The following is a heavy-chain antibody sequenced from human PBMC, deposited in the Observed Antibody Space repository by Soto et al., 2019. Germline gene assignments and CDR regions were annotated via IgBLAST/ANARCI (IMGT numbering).Heavy chain of an antibody. CDR3: AGLGWNIRPFGA. CDR2: ISGGAGTT. Sequence: EVQLLESGGGLVQPGGSLRLSCAASGFTFSNSGMRWVRQAPGKGLEWVSGISGGAGTTYYAESVKGRFTISRDNSKKTLYLQMNCLIAADTAVYYCAGLGWNIRPFGAWGQGTLVTGSS. J-gene: IGHJ5*02. CDR1: GFTFSNSG. D-gene: IGHD3-3*01. V-gene: IGHV3-23*01.